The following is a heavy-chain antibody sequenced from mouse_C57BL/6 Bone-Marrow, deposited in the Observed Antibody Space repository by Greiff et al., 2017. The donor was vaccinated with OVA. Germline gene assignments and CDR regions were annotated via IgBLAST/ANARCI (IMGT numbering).Heavy chain of an antibody. D-gene: IGHD1-1*01. Sequence: QVQLQQPGAELVKPGASVKLSCKASGYTFTSYWMHWVKQRPGQGLEWIGMIHPNSGSTNYNEKFKSKATLTVDKTSSTAYMQLSSLTSEDSAVYYCARELITTVVATPFDYWGQGTTLTVSS. CDR1: GYTFTSYW. CDR3: ARELITTVVATPFDY. V-gene: IGHV1-64*01. J-gene: IGHJ2*01. CDR2: IHPNSGST.